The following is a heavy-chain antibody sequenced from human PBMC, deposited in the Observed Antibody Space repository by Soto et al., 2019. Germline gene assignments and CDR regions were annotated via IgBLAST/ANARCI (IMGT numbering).Heavy chain of an antibody. Sequence: GGSLRLSSAASGVNFSSYGMHWVRQAPGKGLEWVAVIWYDGSNKYYADSVKGRFTISRDNSKNTLYLQMNSLRAEDTAVYYCARSTMVRGVMAYYYYGMDVWGQGTTVTVSS. D-gene: IGHD3-10*01. CDR2: IWYDGSNK. J-gene: IGHJ6*02. V-gene: IGHV3-33*01. CDR3: ARSTMVRGVMAYYYYGMDV. CDR1: GVNFSSYG.